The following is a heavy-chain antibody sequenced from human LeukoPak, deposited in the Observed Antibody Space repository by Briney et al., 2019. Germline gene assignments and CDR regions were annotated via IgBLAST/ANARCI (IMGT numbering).Heavy chain of an antibody. CDR3: ARDLSSYYDFWSGPGKTYYFDY. Sequence: GGSLGLSCAASGFTFSSYWMHWVRQAPGKGLVWVSRINSDGSSTSYADSVKGRFTISRDNAKNSLYLQMNSLRAEDTAVYYCARDLSSYYDFWSGPGKTYYFDYWGQGTLVTVSS. CDR1: GFTFSSYW. CDR2: INSDGSST. V-gene: IGHV3-74*01. D-gene: IGHD3-3*01. J-gene: IGHJ4*02.